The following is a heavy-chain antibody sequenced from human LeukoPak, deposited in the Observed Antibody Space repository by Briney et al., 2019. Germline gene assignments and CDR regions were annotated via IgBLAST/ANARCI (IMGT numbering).Heavy chain of an antibody. CDR2: INSDGSEK. V-gene: IGHV3-7*01. CDR1: GFSFRNDW. Sequence: GGSLRLSCAVSGFSFRNDWMSWVRQAPGKGLEWVANINSDGSEKYLVDSVKGRFTISRDNAKNSLCLQMDSLRAEDTAVYYCARAGTAGSVDYWGQGTLVTVSS. CDR3: ARAGTAGSVDY. D-gene: IGHD6-13*01. J-gene: IGHJ4*02.